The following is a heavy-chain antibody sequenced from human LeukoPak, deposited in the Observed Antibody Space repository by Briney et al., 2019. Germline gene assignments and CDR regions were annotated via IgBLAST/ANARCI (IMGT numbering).Heavy chain of an antibody. CDR2: IYTSGST. D-gene: IGHD6-6*01. CDR1: GGSISSGSYY. CDR3: ARAWGIAARYDAFDI. Sequence: PSETLSLTCTVFGGSISSGSYYWSWIRQPAGKGLEWIGRIYTSGSTNYNPSLKSRVTISVDTSKNQFSLKLSSVTAADTAVYYCARAWGIAARYDAFDIWGQGTMVTVSS. V-gene: IGHV4-61*02. J-gene: IGHJ3*02.